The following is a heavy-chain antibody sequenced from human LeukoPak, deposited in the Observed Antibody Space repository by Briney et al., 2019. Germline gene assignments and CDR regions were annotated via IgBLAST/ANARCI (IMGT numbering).Heavy chain of an antibody. CDR2: ISSSGSTI. Sequence: PGGSLRLSCAASGFTFSSYEMNWVRQAPGKGLEWVSYISSSGSTIYYADSVKGRFTISRDISMNTVYLQMNNLRAEDTAVYYCARWDWKYWGQGTLVTVSS. V-gene: IGHV3-48*03. D-gene: IGHD1-1*01. J-gene: IGHJ4*02. CDR1: GFTFSSYE. CDR3: ARWDWKY.